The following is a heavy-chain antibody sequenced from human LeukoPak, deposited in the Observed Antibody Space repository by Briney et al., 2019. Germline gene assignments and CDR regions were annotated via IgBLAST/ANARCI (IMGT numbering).Heavy chain of an antibody. CDR1: GFTFSGYA. D-gene: IGHD3-22*01. CDR2: ISYDGSNK. Sequence: PGGSLRLSCAASGFTFSGYAMHWVRQAPGKGLEWVAVISYDGSNKYYADSVKGRFTISRDNSKNTLYLQMNSLRAEDTAVYYCARAHFEDYYDSSGYYYDRSPIYYYYGMDVWGQGTTVTVSS. CDR3: ARAHFEDYYDSSGYYYDRSPIYYYYGMDV. V-gene: IGHV3-30-3*01. J-gene: IGHJ6*02.